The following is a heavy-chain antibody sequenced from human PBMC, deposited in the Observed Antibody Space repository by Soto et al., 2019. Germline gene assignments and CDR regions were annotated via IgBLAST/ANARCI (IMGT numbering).Heavy chain of an antibody. V-gene: IGHV3-11*01. CDR1: GFTFSDFY. CDR2: ISRSGSTI. Sequence: QVQLVESGGGLVKPGGSLRLSCAASGFTFSDFYMSWIRQAPGKGLEWVSYISRSGSTIYYADSVKGRFTISRDNAKDALYMHMGSLRAADTAVYYCASAWGGGSFAFWGQGSLVTVSS. D-gene: IGHD1-26*01. CDR3: ASAWGGGSFAF. J-gene: IGHJ4*02.